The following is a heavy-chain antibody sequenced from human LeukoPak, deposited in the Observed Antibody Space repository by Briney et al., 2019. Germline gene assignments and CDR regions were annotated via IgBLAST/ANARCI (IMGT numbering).Heavy chain of an antibody. Sequence: SETLSLTCTVSGYSISGGYYWGWIRQPPGKGLEWIGSIYHSGSTYYNPSLKSRVTISVDTSKNQFSLKLSSVTAADTAVYYCARERFGYMDVWGKGTTVTVSS. V-gene: IGHV4-38-2*02. CDR1: GYSISGGYY. CDR3: ARERFGYMDV. CDR2: IYHSGST. J-gene: IGHJ6*03. D-gene: IGHD3-10*01.